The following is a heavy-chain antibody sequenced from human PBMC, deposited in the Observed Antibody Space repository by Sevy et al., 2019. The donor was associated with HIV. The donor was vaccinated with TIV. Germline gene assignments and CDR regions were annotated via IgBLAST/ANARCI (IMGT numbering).Heavy chain of an antibody. D-gene: IGHD3-22*01. V-gene: IGHV3-30*04. CDR1: GFTFSSYA. J-gene: IGHJ3*02. CDR3: ARDRITMIGVAADAFDI. Sequence: GGSLRLSCAASGFTFSSYAMHWVRQAPGKGLEWVAVISYDGSNKYYADSVKGRFTISRDNSKNTLYLQMNSLRAEDTAVYYCARDRITMIGVAADAFDIWGQGTMVTVSS. CDR2: ISYDGSNK.